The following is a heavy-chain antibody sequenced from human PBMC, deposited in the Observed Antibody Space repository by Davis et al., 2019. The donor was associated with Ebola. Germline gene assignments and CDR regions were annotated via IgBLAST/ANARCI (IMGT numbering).Heavy chain of an antibody. CDR1: GFTFSSFA. V-gene: IGHV3-23*01. D-gene: IGHD4-17*01. CDR3: ARDYGDYYYGMDV. Sequence: GESLKISCAASGFTFSSFAMSWVRQAPGKGLEWVSTTSSGGSTTYYADSVKGRFTISRDNSKNTLYLQMNSLRAEDTAVYYCARDYGDYYYGMDVWGQGTTVTVSS. CDR2: TSSGGSTT. J-gene: IGHJ6*02.